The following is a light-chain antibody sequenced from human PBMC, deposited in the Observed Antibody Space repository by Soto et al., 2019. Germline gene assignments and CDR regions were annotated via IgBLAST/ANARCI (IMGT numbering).Light chain of an antibody. Sequence: QSALTQPPSASGSPGQSVTISCTGTSSDVGSYNCVSWYQQHPGKAPKLMIYEVNKRPSGVPDRFSGSKSGNTASLTVSGLQAEDEADYYCSSSAGSNNFPYVFGTGTKVTVL. CDR1: SSDVGSYNC. J-gene: IGLJ1*01. CDR2: EVN. V-gene: IGLV2-8*01. CDR3: SSSAGSNNFPYV.